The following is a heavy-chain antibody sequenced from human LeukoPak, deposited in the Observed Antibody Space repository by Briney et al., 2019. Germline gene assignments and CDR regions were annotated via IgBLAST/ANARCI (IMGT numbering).Heavy chain of an antibody. V-gene: IGHV3-74*01. Sequence: GGSLTLSFSPSGFTLSSYCMHGVRPAPPRGRVWDSHITTDVSSTNYADSVKGRFTISRHNAKNTLNLQMNSLRAEDTAVYYCARTLNWAFDLWGQGTLVTVSS. D-gene: IGHD7-27*01. CDR1: GFTLSSYC. J-gene: IGHJ4*02. CDR3: ARTLNWAFDL. CDR2: ITTDVSST.